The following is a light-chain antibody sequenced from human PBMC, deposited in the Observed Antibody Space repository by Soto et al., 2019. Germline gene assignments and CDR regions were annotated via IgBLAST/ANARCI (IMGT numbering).Light chain of an antibody. J-gene: IGLJ3*02. Sequence: QSVLTQPPSVSGAPGQRVTISCTGSSSKIGAGYDVHWYQQLPGKAPKLLIYGNSNRPSGVPDRFSGSKSGTSASLAITGLQAEDEADYYCQSYDSSLSCWVFGGGTKLTVL. CDR2: GNS. V-gene: IGLV1-40*01. CDR1: SSKIGAGYD. CDR3: QSYDSSLSCWV.